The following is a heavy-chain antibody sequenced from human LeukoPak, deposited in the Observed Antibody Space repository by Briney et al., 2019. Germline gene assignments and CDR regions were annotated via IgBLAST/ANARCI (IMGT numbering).Heavy chain of an antibody. CDR1: GYTFTSYG. Sequence: ASVKVSCKASGYTFTSYGISWVRQAPGQELEWMVWISAYNGNTNYAQKLQGRVTMTTDTSTSTAYMELRSLRSGDTSVYYCARDKPSGYGDYGIDYWGQGTLVTVSS. CDR2: ISAYNGNT. V-gene: IGHV1-18*01. CDR3: ARDKPSGYGDYGIDY. D-gene: IGHD4-17*01. J-gene: IGHJ4*02.